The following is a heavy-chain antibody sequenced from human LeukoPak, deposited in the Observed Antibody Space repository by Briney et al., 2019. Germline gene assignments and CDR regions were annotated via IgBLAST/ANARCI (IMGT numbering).Heavy chain of an antibody. Sequence: GGSLRLACAASGFTFSNYALSWVRQAPGKGLEWVSSIGSSVNTTHYADSVKGRFTISRGNSKNTLYLQMNSLSAEDTAIYYCARDQAFDWFYYYYGMDVWGLGTTVIVSS. V-gene: IGHV3-23*01. CDR2: IGSSVNTT. CDR3: ARDQAFDWFYYYYGMDV. D-gene: IGHD3-9*01. CDR1: GFTFSNYA. J-gene: IGHJ6*02.